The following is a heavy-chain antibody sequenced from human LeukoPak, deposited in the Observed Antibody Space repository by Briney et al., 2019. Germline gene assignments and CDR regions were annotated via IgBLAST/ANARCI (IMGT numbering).Heavy chain of an antibody. CDR1: GFTFSSYS. CDR2: ISSSSSYI. J-gene: IGHJ4*02. CDR3: ARGRMWGVSDY. D-gene: IGHD1-14*01. Sequence: PGGSLRLSCAASGFTFSSYSMNWVRQAPGKGLEWVSSISSSSSYIYYADSVKGRFTISRDNAKNSLYLQMNSLRAEDTAIYFCARGRMWGVSDYWGQGTLVTVSS. V-gene: IGHV3-21*01.